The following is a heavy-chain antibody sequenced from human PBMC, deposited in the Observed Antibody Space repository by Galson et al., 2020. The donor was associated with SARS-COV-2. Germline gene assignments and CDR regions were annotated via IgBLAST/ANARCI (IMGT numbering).Heavy chain of an antibody. V-gene: IGHV3-30*18. CDR3: AKETSSGYCSRLNGWSGAFDM. D-gene: IGHD2-2*03. Sequence: GESLKISCAASGFNFRSYGMHWVRQAPGKGLEWVAVISSDGSNKYYADSVKGRFTISRDNSKNALYLQMDSLRAEDTAVYYCAKETSSGYCSRLNGWSGAFDMWGQGTMVIVSS. CDR1: GFNFRSYG. J-gene: IGHJ3*02. CDR2: ISSDGSNK.